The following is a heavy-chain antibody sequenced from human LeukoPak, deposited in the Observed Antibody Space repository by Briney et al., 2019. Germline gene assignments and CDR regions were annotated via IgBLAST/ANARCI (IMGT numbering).Heavy chain of an antibody. CDR3: ATYTHWVAGNV. D-gene: IGHD3-16*01. V-gene: IGHV3-7*01. CDR2: MNQDGSAK. CDR1: GCTFSDSW. Sequence: GGALRLSCAASGCTFSDSWRSWVRQAPGKGLEGVANMNQDGSAKGYVDSVKGGFTISRDNARNALYLQMSSLRPEDTAVYYCATYTHWVAGNVWGQGTTVTVSS. J-gene: IGHJ6*02.